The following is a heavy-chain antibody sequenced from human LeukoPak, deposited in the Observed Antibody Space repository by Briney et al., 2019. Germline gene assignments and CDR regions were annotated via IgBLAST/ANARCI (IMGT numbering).Heavy chain of an antibody. Sequence: SETLSLTCAVCGGSFSGYYWSWIRQPAGKGLEWIGDIYHSGSTNYNPSLKSRVTISVDTSKNQFSLKLSSVTAADTAVYYCARAMGYSGYDVDYWGQGTLVTVSS. V-gene: IGHV4-59*01. CDR3: ARAMGYSGYDVDY. J-gene: IGHJ4*02. CDR1: GGSFSGYY. CDR2: IYHSGST. D-gene: IGHD5-12*01.